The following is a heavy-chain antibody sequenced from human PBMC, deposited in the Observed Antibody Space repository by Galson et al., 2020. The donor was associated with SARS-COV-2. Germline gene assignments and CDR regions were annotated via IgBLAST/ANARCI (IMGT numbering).Heavy chain of an antibody. CDR3: ARTIVVVPAALWGAFDI. D-gene: IGHD2-2*01. CDR1: GGTFSSYA. Sequence: KISCKASGGTFSSYAISWVRQAPGQGLEWMGGIIPILGIANYAQKFQGRVTITADKSTSTAYMELSSLRSEDTAVYYCARTIVVVPAALWGAFDIWGQGTMVTVSS. J-gene: IGHJ3*02. V-gene: IGHV1-69*10. CDR2: IIPILGIA.